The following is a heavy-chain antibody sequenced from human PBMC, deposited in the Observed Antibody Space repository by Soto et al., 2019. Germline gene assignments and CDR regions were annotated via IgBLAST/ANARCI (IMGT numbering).Heavy chain of an antibody. V-gene: IGHV3-9*01. CDR3: ARDRGVEDLDH. CDR2: ISWNSGTK. D-gene: IGHD2-2*01. Sequence: QPGGSLRLSCAASGFTFDDYAMHWVRQAPGKGLEWVSGISWNSGTKGYADSVKGRFTISRDNYKNTLFLQMNSLRVEDTAFYFCARDRGVEDLDHWSQGTLVTVSS. CDR1: GFTFDDYA. J-gene: IGHJ4*02.